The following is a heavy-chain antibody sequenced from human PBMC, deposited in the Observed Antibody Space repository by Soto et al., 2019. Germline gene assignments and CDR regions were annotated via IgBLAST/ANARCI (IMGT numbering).Heavy chain of an antibody. D-gene: IGHD3-10*01. CDR1: GGSISSYY. J-gene: IGHJ4*02. CDR2: IYYSGST. V-gene: IGHV4-59*01. CDR3: ARDLWFGDGTDY. Sequence: TVSGGSISSYYWSWIRQPPGKGLEWIGYIYYSGSTNYNPSLKSRVTISVDTSKNQFSLKLSSVTAADTAVYYCARDLWFGDGTDYWGQGTMVTVYS.